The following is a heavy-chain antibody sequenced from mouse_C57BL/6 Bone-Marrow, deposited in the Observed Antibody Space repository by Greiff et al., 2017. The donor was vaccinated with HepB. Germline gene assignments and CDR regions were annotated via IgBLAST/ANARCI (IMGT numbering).Heavy chain of an antibody. CDR1: GYTFTSYG. CDR2: IYIGNGYT. V-gene: IGHV1-58*01. CDR3: ARPLITTVVGYYAMDY. D-gene: IGHD1-1*01. J-gene: IGHJ4*01. Sequence: EVKLVESGAELVRPGSSVKMSCKTSGYTFTSYGINWVKQRPGQGLEWIGYIYIGNGYTEYNEKFKGKATLTSDTSSSTAYMQLSSLTSEDSAIYFCARPLITTVVGYYAMDYWGQGTSVTVSS.